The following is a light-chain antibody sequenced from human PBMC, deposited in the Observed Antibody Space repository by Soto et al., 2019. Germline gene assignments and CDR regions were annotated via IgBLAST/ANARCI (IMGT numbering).Light chain of an antibody. CDR2: EVT. Sequence: QSALTQPASVSGSPGQSITISCTGSSSDIGVFNYVSWYQQTPGNAPKIIIFEVTNRPSGVSNRFSGSKSGNTASLTISGLQAEDEADYYCSSFASTYTLLFGGGTNLTVL. J-gene: IGLJ2*01. CDR1: SSDIGVFNY. V-gene: IGLV2-14*01. CDR3: SSFASTYTLL.